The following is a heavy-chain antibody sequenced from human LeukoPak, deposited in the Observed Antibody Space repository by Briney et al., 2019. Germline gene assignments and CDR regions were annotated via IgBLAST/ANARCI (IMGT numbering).Heavy chain of an antibody. D-gene: IGHD1-26*01. CDR3: ARINSGSYLDY. J-gene: IGHJ4*02. CDR1: GGSISSSNW. V-gene: IGHV4-4*02. Sequence: PSGTLSLTCAVSGGSISSSNWWSWVRQPPGKGLEWIGYIYYSGSTNYNPSLKSRVTISVDTSKNQFSLKLSSVTAADTAVYYCARINSGSYLDYWGQGTLVTVSS. CDR2: IYYSGST.